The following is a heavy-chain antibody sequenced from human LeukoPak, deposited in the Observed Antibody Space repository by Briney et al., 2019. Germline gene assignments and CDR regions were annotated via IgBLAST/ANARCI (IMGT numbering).Heavy chain of an antibody. J-gene: IGHJ4*02. D-gene: IGHD3-3*01. Sequence: PGRSLRLSCAASGFTFDDYAMHWVRHAPGKGLEWVSGISWNSGSIGYADSVKGRFTISRDNAKNSLYLQMNSLRAEDTALYYCAKDKDFWSGEYYFDYWGQGTLVTVSS. V-gene: IGHV3-9*01. CDR1: GFTFDDYA. CDR2: ISWNSGSI. CDR3: AKDKDFWSGEYYFDY.